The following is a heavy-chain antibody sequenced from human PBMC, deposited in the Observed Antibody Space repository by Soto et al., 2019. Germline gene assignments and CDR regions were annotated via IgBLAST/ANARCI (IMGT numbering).Heavy chain of an antibody. CDR2: IKQDGSEK. CDR1: GFTFSDYW. V-gene: IGHV3-7*04. CDR3: ARGMDV. J-gene: IGHJ6*02. Sequence: EVHLVESGGGLVQPGGSLRLSCAASGFTFSDYWMTWVRQAPGKGLEWVANIKQDGSEKYYVDSVKGRFTISRDNAENSLYLQMDSLRAEDTAVYYCARGMDVWGQGATVSVSS.